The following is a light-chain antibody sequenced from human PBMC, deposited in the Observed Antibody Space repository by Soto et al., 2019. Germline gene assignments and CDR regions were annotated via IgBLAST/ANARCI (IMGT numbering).Light chain of an antibody. CDR2: DAS. Sequence: EIVMTQSPATLSVSPGESATLSCRASQTVSSNLAWYQQKPGQAPRLLIYDASTRATGIPVRFRGSGSGTQFTLTISSLQAEDSAVYSCHQYTNCLALTCGGGTKVEIK. J-gene: IGKJ4*01. CDR3: HQYTNCLALT. CDR1: QTVSSN. V-gene: IGKV3-15*01.